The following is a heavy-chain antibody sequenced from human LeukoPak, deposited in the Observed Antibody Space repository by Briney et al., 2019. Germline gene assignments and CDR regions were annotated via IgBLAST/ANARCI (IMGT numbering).Heavy chain of an antibody. CDR2: IKKTGIET. CDR1: GFTFSHFW. D-gene: IGHD2-15*01. CDR3: ARENGYCSGSDCYSYFDS. V-gene: IGHV3-7*01. Sequence: GGSLRLSCAGSGFTFSHFWMSWVRQAPGKGLEWVAYIKKTGIETYYLDSVKGRFTITRDNNRNSLFLQMYSLRAEDTAVYFCARENGYCSGSDCYSYFDSWGQGTLVTVSS. J-gene: IGHJ4*02.